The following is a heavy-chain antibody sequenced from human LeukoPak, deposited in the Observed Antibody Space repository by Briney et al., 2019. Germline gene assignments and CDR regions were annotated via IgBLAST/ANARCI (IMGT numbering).Heavy chain of an antibody. CDR2: INPNSGGT. Sequence: GASVKVSCKASGYTFTGHCMHWVRQAPGQGLEWMGWINPNSGGTNYAQKFQGRVTMTRDTSISTAYMELSRLRSDDTAVYYCARAYWNDVGWFDPWGQGTLVTVSS. V-gene: IGHV1-2*02. CDR3: ARAYWNDVGWFDP. CDR1: GYTFTGHC. D-gene: IGHD1-1*01. J-gene: IGHJ5*02.